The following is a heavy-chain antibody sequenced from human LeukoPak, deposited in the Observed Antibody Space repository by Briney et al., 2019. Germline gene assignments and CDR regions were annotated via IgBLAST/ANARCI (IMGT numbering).Heavy chain of an antibody. V-gene: IGHV4-39*07. Sequence: SETLSLTCTVSGGSISSSSYYWGWIRQPPGKGLEWIGEINHSGSTNYNPSLKSRVTISVDTSKNQFSLKLSSVTAADTAVYYCARAGLYMTTVTRIFDYWGQGTLVTVSS. CDR1: GGSISSSSYY. CDR2: INHSGST. D-gene: IGHD4-17*01. J-gene: IGHJ4*02. CDR3: ARAGLYMTTVTRIFDY.